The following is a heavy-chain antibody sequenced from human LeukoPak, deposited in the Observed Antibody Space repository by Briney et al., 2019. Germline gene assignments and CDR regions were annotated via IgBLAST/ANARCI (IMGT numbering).Heavy chain of an antibody. Sequence: GESLKISCKGSGYSFTSYWIGRGRQMPGKGLEWMGIIYPGDSDTRYSPSFQGQVTISADKSISTAYLQWSSLKASDTAMHYCARHDVEMATPDYWGQGTLVTVSS. CDR3: ARHDVEMATPDY. V-gene: IGHV5-51*01. CDR1: GYSFTSYW. CDR2: IYPGDSDT. D-gene: IGHD5-24*01. J-gene: IGHJ4*02.